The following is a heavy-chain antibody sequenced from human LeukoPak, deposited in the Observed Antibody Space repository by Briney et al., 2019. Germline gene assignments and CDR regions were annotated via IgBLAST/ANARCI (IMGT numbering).Heavy chain of an antibody. CDR3: ARLGSYVYMDV. Sequence: ASVTVSCKASGYTFSNYNIHWLRQAPGQGLEWMGIVNPSGDSTNYAQNFQGRVTMTGDTSTSTVYMELSSLRSEDTAVYYCARLGSYVYMDVWGKGTTVTISS. D-gene: IGHD3-16*01. V-gene: IGHV1-46*01. J-gene: IGHJ6*03. CDR2: VNPSGDST. CDR1: GYTFSNYN.